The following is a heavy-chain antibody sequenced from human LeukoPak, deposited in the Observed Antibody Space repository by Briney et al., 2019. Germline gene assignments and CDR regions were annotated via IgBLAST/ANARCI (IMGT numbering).Heavy chain of an antibody. CDR2: IYYTGNT. V-gene: IGHV4-30-4*07. J-gene: IGHJ5*02. Sequence: PSETLSLTCAVSGGSISSGGYSWSWIRQPPGKAMEFIAYIYYTGNTYFNPSLKSRVTISVDTSKNQFSLKLSPVTAADTAVYYCARVLAAAGNNWFDPWGQGTLVTVSS. CDR1: GGSISSGGYS. CDR3: ARVLAAAGNNWFDP. D-gene: IGHD6-13*01.